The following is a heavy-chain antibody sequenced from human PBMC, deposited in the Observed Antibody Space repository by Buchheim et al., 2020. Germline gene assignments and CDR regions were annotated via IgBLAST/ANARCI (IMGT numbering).Heavy chain of an antibody. Sequence: EVQLLESGGGLIQPGGSLRLSCAASGFPFSSYAMSWVRQAPGKGLEWVSSFSGSSGTTYYADSVTGRFTISRDNSKHTLYLQMNSLRAGDTAVYYCAKETVTAGAGYYGMDVWGQGTT. CDR1: GFPFSSYA. D-gene: IGHD4-17*01. J-gene: IGHJ6*01. CDR3: AKETVTAGAGYYGMDV. CDR2: FSGSSGTT. V-gene: IGHV3-23*01.